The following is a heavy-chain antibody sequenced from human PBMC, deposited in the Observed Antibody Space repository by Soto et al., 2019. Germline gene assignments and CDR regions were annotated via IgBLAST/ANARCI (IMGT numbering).Heavy chain of an antibody. CDR2: IYHSGST. V-gene: IGHV4-30-2*01. J-gene: IGHJ4*02. CDR1: GGSISSGGYS. D-gene: IGHD1-26*01. Sequence: PSETLSLTCAVSGGSISSGGYSWSWIRQPPGKGLEWIGYIYHSGSTYYNPSLKSRVTISVDRSNNQFSLKVNSVTAADTAVYYCARLSGSYNDRYFDYWGQGTLVTVSS. CDR3: ARLSGSYNDRYFDY.